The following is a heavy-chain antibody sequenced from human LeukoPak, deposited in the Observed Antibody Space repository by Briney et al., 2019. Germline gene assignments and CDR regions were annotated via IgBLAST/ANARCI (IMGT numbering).Heavy chain of an antibody. J-gene: IGHJ4*02. CDR1: GGTFSSYA. CDR2: IIPIFGTA. D-gene: IGHD3-9*01. V-gene: IGHV1-69*13. Sequence: SVKVSCKASGGTFSSYAISWVRQAPGQGLEWMGGIIPIFGTANYAQKFQGRVTITADESTSTAYMELSSLRSEDTAVYYCASLSQVLRYFAWPEGVWGQGTLVTVSS. CDR3: ASLSQVLRYFAWPEGV.